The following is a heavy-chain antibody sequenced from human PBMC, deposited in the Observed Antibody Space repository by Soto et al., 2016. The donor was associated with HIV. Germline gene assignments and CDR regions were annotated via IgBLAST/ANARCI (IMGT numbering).Heavy chain of an antibody. CDR3: ARDTHYVWGSYRTPPLDV. D-gene: IGHD3-16*02. V-gene: IGHV1-18*01. CDR1: GYIFTNYG. Sequence: QILLVQSGTEVKKPGASVKVSCKTSGYIFTNYGISWVRQAPGQGLEWMGWISAYNGNTNYAQKFQGRVTMTTDTSTSTAYMDLRSLRSDDTAVYYCARDTHYVWGSYRTPPLDVWGQGTTVTVSS. J-gene: IGHJ6*02. CDR2: ISAYNGNT.